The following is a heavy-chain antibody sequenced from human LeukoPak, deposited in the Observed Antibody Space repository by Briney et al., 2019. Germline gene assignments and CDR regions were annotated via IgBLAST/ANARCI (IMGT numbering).Heavy chain of an antibody. CDR2: ISWNSGSI. J-gene: IGHJ4*02. V-gene: IGHV3-9*01. CDR3: AKDIGSSWYGSFDY. D-gene: IGHD6-13*01. CDR1: GFTFDDYA. Sequence: GRSLRLSCAASGFTFDDYAMHWVRQAPGKGLEWVSGISWNSGSIGYADSVKGRFTISRDNAKNSLYLQMNSLRDEDTALYYCAKDIGSSWYGSFDYWGQGTLVTVSS.